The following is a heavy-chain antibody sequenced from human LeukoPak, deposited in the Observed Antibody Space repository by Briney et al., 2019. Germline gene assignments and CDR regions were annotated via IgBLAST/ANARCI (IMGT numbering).Heavy chain of an antibody. CDR2: ISGSGGST. D-gene: IGHD6-13*01. CDR3: AKGGEDSSSWFKYFDY. V-gene: IGHV3-23*01. J-gene: IGHJ4*02. Sequence: GASLRLSCATSGFTFSSYAMSWVRQAPGKGLEWVSAISGSGGSTYYADSMKGRFTISRDNSKNTLYLQMNSLRAEDTAVYYCAKGGEDSSSWFKYFDYWGQGTLVTVSS. CDR1: GFTFSSYA.